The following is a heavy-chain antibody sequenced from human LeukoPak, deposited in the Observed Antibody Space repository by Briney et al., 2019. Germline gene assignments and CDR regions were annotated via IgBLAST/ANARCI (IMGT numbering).Heavy chain of an antibody. V-gene: IGHV4-39*07. D-gene: IGHD5-18*01. CDR3: TRGTTMVLGRGRRPYYFDY. CDR2: IYYSGTT. Sequence: PSETLSLTCTVSGGSITSNTNYWGWIRQPPGKGLEWIGNIYYSGTTYYNPSLKSRVTISVDTSKNQFSLKLSSVTAADTAVYYCTRGTTMVLGRGRRPYYFDYWGQGTLVTVSS. J-gene: IGHJ4*02. CDR1: GGSITSNTNY.